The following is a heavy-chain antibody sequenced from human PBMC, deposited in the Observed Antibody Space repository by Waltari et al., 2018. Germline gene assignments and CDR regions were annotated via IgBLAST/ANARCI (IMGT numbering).Heavy chain of an antibody. Sequence: QVQLQQWGAGLLKPSETLSLTCAVYGGSFSGYYWRWIRQPPGKGLEWIGEINHSGSTNYNPSLKSRVTISVDTSKNQFSLKLSSVTAADTAVYYCARGHFIAVAGTVYFDLWGRGTLVTVSS. J-gene: IGHJ2*01. CDR2: INHSGST. CDR1: GGSFSGYY. D-gene: IGHD6-19*01. CDR3: ARGHFIAVAGTVYFDL. V-gene: IGHV4-34*01.